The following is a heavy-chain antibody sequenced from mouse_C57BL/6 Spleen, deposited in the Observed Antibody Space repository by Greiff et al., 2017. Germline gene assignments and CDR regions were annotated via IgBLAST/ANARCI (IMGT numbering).Heavy chain of an antibody. Sequence: EVQLVESGGGLVKPGGSLKLSCAASGFTFSSYAMSWVRQTPEKRLEWVATISDGGSSTYYPDNVKGRFTISRDNAKNNLYLQMSHLKSEDTAMYYCARDSYYYNFDYWGQGTTLTVSS. CDR3: ARDSYYYNFDY. CDR2: ISDGGSST. D-gene: IGHD1-1*01. CDR1: GFTFSSYA. V-gene: IGHV5-4*01. J-gene: IGHJ2*01.